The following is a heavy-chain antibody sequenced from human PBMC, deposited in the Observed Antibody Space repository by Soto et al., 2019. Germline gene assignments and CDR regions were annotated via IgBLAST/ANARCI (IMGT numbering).Heavy chain of an antibody. CDR1: GFTFSSYG. Sequence: GGSLRLSCAASGFTFSSYGMHWVRQAPGKGLEWVAVIWYDGSNKYYADSVKGRFTISRDNSKKTLYLQMNSLRAEDTAVYYCARESNGYSYGPPLVDYWGQETLVTVSS. J-gene: IGHJ4*02. D-gene: IGHD5-18*01. CDR2: IWYDGSNK. V-gene: IGHV3-33*01. CDR3: ARESNGYSYGPPLVDY.